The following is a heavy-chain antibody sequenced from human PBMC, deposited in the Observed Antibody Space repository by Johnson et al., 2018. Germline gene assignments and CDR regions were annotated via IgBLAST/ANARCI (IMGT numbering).Heavy chain of an antibody. V-gene: IGHV3-49*05. CDR3: AKDDYFWSSYTPDY. CDR2: IRSKASGGTT. CDR1: GFRFGDYA. J-gene: IGHJ4*02. D-gene: IGHD3-3*01. Sequence: VQLVQSGGGLVKPGQSLRLSCTASGFRFGDYAMSWFRQAPGKGLEWLGSIRSKASGGTTEHAASVKGRFIISRDDSKNIAYLQMNSLISDDTAVYYCAKDDYFWSSYTPDYWGQGTLVTVSS.